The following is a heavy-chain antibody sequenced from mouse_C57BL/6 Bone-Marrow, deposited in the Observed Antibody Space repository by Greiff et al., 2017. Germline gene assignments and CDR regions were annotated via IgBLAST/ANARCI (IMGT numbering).Heavy chain of an antibody. J-gene: IGHJ3*01. CDR2: IYPGDGDT. CDR3: AGGGYYGNPIAY. Sequence: QVQLQQSGAELVKPGASVKISCKASGYAFSSYWMNWVKQRPGKGLEWIGQIYPGDGDTTYNGKFKGKGTLTVDKSSSTAYMQLSSLTSEDSAVYFCAGGGYYGNPIAYWGQGTLVTVSA. D-gene: IGHD2-1*01. CDR1: GYAFSSYW. V-gene: IGHV1-80*01.